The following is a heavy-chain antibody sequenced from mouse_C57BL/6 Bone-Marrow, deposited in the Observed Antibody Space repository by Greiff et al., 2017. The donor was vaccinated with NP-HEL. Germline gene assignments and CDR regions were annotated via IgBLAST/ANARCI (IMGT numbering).Heavy chain of an antibody. Sequence: EVMLVESGPGLAKPSQTLSLTCSVTGYSITSDYWNWIRKFPGNKLEYMGYISYSGSTYYNPSLKSRISITRDTSKNQYYLQLNSVTTEDTATYYCARWAHYGSSLYWYFDVWGTGTTVTVSS. V-gene: IGHV3-8*01. CDR2: ISYSGST. J-gene: IGHJ1*03. D-gene: IGHD1-1*01. CDR1: GYSITSDY. CDR3: ARWAHYGSSLYWYFDV.